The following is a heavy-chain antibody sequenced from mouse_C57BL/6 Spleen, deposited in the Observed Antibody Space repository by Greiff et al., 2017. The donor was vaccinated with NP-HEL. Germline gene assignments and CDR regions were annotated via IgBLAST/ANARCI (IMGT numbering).Heavy chain of an antibody. CDR3: ARRGYYGSNYAMDY. V-gene: IGHV5-6*02. CDR1: GFTFSSYG. Sequence: EVKLVESGGDLVKPGGSLKLSCAASGFTFSSYGMSWVRQTPDKRLEWVATISSGGSYTYYPDSVKGRFTISRDNAKNTLYLQMSSLKSEDTAMYYCARRGYYGSNYAMDYWGQGTSVTVSS. D-gene: IGHD1-1*01. J-gene: IGHJ4*01. CDR2: ISSGGSYT.